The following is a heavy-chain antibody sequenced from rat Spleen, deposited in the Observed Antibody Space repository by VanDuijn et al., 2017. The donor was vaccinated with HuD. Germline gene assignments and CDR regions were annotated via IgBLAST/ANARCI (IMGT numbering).Heavy chain of an antibody. J-gene: IGHJ2*01. Sequence: QVQLKESGPGLVKPSETLSLTCTVSGFSLTSYLVSWVRQPPGKSLEWMGVMWTDGTTSYNSALKSRLTISRDTSKSQVFLKMSSVQTEDTATLYCARSDYGYGFDYWGQGVMVTVSS. CDR1: GFSLTSYL. D-gene: IGHD1-7*01. CDR2: MWTDGTT. V-gene: IGHV2-32*01. CDR3: ARSDYGYGFDY.